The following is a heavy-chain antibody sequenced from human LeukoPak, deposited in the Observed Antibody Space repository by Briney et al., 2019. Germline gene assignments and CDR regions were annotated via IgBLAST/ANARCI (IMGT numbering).Heavy chain of an antibody. CDR3: ATAPIANWYFDL. CDR1: GYTLTELS. CDR2: FDPEDGET. J-gene: IGHJ2*01. V-gene: IGHV1-24*01. D-gene: IGHD6-13*01. Sequence: GASVKVSRKVSGYTLTELSMHWVRQAPGKGLEWMGGFDPEDGETIYAQKFQGRVTMTEDTSTDTAYMELSSLRSEDTAVYYCATAPIANWYFDLWGRGTLVTVSS.